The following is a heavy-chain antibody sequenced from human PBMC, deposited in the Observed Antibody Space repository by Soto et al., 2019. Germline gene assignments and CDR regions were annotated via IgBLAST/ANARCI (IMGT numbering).Heavy chain of an antibody. D-gene: IGHD2-2*01. J-gene: IGHJ5*02. CDR1: GFTFSSYG. V-gene: IGHV3-33*01. Sequence: GGSLRLSCAASGFTFSSYGMHWVRQAPGKGLEWVAVIWYDGSNKYYADSVKGRFTISRDNSKNTLYLQMNSLRAEDTAVYYCARAAGYCSSTSCRRDNWFDPWGQGTLVTVSS. CDR2: IWYDGSNK. CDR3: ARAAGYCSSTSCRRDNWFDP.